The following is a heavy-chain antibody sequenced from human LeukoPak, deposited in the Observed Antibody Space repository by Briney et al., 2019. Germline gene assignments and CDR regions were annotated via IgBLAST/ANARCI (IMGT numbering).Heavy chain of an antibody. CDR2: ISGSGGST. D-gene: IGHD1-14*01. Sequence: PGGSLRLSCAASGFTFSSYAMSWVRQAPGKGLEWVSAISGSGGSTYYADSVKGRFTISRDNSKNTLYPQMNSLRAEDTAVYYCAKVETDIYGMDVWGQGTAVTVSS. CDR1: GFTFSSYA. V-gene: IGHV3-23*01. CDR3: AKVETDIYGMDV. J-gene: IGHJ6*02.